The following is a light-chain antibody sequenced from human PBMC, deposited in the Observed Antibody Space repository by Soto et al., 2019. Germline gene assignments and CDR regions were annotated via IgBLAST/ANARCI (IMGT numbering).Light chain of an antibody. CDR1: QSIGIY. V-gene: IGKV1-39*01. Sequence: DIQMTQSPSSLSASGGDRVTITCRASQSIGIYLDWYQQKPGKAPNLLIYAASSLQRGVPSRFSGSGSETDFTLTISGLQPEDFAIYYCQQSFSTPYTFGQGTKVDIK. CDR3: QQSFSTPYT. CDR2: AAS. J-gene: IGKJ2*01.